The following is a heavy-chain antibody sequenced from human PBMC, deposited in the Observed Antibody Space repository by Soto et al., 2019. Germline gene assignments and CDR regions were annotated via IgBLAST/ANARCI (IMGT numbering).Heavy chain of an antibody. CDR2: ISGSGDYT. Sequence: DVQLLESGGGLVQPGGSLRLSCAASGFTFGNYALSWVRQAPGKGLEWVSTISGSGDYTYYPDSVKGRFTIARDNSKNTLYLQMNSLRAEDTARYYCAKEVHYYGSGSYYAYDNWGQGTLVTVSS. J-gene: IGHJ4*02. CDR3: AKEVHYYGSGSYYAYDN. D-gene: IGHD3-10*01. V-gene: IGHV3-23*01. CDR1: GFTFGNYA.